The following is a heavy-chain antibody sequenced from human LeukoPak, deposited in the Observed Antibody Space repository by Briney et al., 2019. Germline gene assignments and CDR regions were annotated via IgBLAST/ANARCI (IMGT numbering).Heavy chain of an antibody. CDR1: GGSISSSNW. CDR2: IYHSGST. J-gene: IGHJ4*02. D-gene: IGHD6-13*01. CDR3: ARRLIAAAGTRVFDY. V-gene: IGHV4-4*02. Sequence: SETLSLTCAVSGGSISSSNWWSWVRQPPGKGLEWIGEIYHSGSTNYNPSLKSRVTISVDTSKNQFSLKLSSVTAADTAVYYCARRLIAAAGTRVFDYWGQGTLVTVSS.